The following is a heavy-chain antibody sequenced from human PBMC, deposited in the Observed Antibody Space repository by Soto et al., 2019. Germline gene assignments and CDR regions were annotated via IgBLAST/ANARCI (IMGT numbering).Heavy chain of an antibody. CDR2: IYPGDSDT. CDR3: ARPGGSGHYGSGEFDP. Sequence: GGSLRLSCKGSGYSFTSYWIGWVRQMPGKSLEWMGIIYPGDSDTRYSPSFQGQVTISADKSISTAYLQWSSLKASDTAMYYCARPGGSGHYGSGEFDPWGQGTLVTVSS. CDR1: GYSFTSYW. D-gene: IGHD3-10*01. V-gene: IGHV5-51*01. J-gene: IGHJ5*02.